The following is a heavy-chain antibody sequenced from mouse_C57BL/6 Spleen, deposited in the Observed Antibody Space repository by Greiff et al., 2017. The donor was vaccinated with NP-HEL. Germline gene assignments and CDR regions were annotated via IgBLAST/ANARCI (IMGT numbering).Heavy chain of an antibody. Sequence: VKLVESGPGLVQPSQSLSITCTVSGFSLTSYGVHWVRQSPGKGLEWLGVIWRGGSTDYNAAFMSRLSITKDNSKSQVFFKMNSLQADDTAIYYCAKKGNVGDDGTAMDYWGQGTSVTVSS. CDR3: AKKGNVGDDGTAMDY. D-gene: IGHD2-12*01. J-gene: IGHJ4*01. CDR2: IWRGGST. V-gene: IGHV2-5*01. CDR1: GFSLTSYG.